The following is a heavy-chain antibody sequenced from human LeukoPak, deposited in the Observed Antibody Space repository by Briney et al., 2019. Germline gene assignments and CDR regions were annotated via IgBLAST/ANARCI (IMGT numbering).Heavy chain of an antibody. CDR2: IYHSWST. CDR3: ARLSSLYYYYYMDV. J-gene: IGHJ6*03. Sequence: KTSETLSLTCTVSGSSISSGYYLGWIRQPPGKGLEWIGNIYHSWSTNYNPSLRMRVTISVDTSKNQFSLKLSSVTAADTAVYYGARLSSLYYYYYMDVWGKGTTVSVSS. V-gene: IGHV4-38-2*02. D-gene: IGHD6-13*01. CDR1: GSSISSGYY.